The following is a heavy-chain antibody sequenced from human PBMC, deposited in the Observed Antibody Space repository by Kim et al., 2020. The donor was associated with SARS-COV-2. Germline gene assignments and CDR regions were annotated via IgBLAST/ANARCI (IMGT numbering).Heavy chain of an antibody. CDR2: INPNSGGT. CDR3: ARAVYSSSWYSRWFDP. CDR1: GYTFSGYY. J-gene: IGHJ5*02. D-gene: IGHD6-13*01. Sequence: ASVKVSCKASGYTFSGYYMHWVRQAPGQGLEWMGRINPNSGGTKYAQKFQGRVTMTRDTSISTAHMELSRLRSDDMAVYYCARAVYSSSWYSRWFDPWGQGTLVTVSS. V-gene: IGHV1-2*06.